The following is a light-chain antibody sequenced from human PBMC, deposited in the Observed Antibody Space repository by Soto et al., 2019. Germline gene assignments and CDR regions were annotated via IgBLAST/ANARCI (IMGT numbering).Light chain of an antibody. CDR1: TGAVTSGHY. J-gene: IGLJ2*01. Sequence: QAVVTQEPSLTVSPGGTVTLTCGSSTGAVTSGHYSYCFQQKPGQAPRTLIFDTSDKYSWTPARFSGSLLGGKAALTLSGAQPEDEAEYYCMLSYGDARVFGGGTKVTVL. CDR2: DTS. V-gene: IGLV7-46*01. CDR3: MLSYGDARV.